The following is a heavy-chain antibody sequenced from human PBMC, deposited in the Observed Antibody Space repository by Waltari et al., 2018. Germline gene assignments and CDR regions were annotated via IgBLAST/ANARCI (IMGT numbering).Heavy chain of an antibody. V-gene: IGHV4-39*07. D-gene: IGHD3-16*02. Sequence: QLQLQESGPGLVKPSETLSLTCTVSGGSISSSSYYWGWIRQPPGKGLEWIGSIYYSGSTYYNPSLKSRVTISVDTSKNQFSLKLSSVTAADTAVYYCARDAGVSYRSPFDYWGQGTLVTVSS. CDR1: GGSISSSSYY. CDR2: IYYSGST. CDR3: ARDAGVSYRSPFDY. J-gene: IGHJ4*02.